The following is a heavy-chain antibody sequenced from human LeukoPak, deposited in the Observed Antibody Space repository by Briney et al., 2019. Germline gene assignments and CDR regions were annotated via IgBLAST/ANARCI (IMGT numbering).Heavy chain of an antibody. D-gene: IGHD3-22*01. CDR2: IYYSGST. Sequence: SETLSLTCTVSGGSISSYYWSWIRQPPGKGLEWIGYIYYSGSTNYNPSLKSRVTISVDTSKNQFSLKLSSVTAADTAVYYCVRDYYDSSGYDDWGQGTLVTVSS. CDR3: VRDYYDSSGYDD. CDR1: GGSISSYY. J-gene: IGHJ1*01. V-gene: IGHV4-59*01.